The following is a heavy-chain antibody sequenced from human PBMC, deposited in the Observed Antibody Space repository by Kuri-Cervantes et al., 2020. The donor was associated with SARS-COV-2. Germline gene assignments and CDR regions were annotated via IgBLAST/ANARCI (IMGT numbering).Heavy chain of an antibody. J-gene: IGHJ4*02. Sequence: GESLKISCAASGFTFSGHWIHWVRQAPGKGLVWVSRINPDGSYTNNADSVKGRFTISRDNSKNTLYLQMNSLRAEDTAVYYCAKGEYYWGQGTLVTVSS. CDR2: INPDGSYT. V-gene: IGHV3-74*01. CDR1: GFTFSGHW. CDR3: AKGEYY. D-gene: IGHD3-10*01.